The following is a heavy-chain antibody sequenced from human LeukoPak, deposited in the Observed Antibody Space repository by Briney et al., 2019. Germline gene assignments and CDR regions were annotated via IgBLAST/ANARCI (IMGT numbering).Heavy chain of an antibody. CDR3: ARDRSSGWSHYYYGMDV. D-gene: IGHD6-19*01. V-gene: IGHV4-4*02. CDR2: IYHRGAT. CDR1: GGSISNDNW. J-gene: IGHJ6*02. Sequence: SETLSLTCAVSGGSISNDNWWSWVRQTPGKGLEWIGEIYHRGATNYNSSLKSRVTISLDKSKNQFSLNLNSVTAADTAVYYCARDRSSGWSHYYYGMDVWGQGTTVTVSS.